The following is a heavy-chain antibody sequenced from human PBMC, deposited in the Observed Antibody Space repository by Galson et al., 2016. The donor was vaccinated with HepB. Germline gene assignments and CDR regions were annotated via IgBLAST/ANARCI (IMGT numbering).Heavy chain of an antibody. D-gene: IGHD7-27*01. V-gene: IGHV1-69*13. CDR1: GGTFSSYA. J-gene: IGHJ1*01. CDR3: ARSLGTDTDFQH. CDR2: IIPIFGTA. Sequence: SVKVSCKASGGTFSSYAISWVRQAPGQGLEWMGGIIPIFGTANYAQKFQGRVTITADESTSTAYMELSSLRSEDTAVYHCARSLGTDTDFQHWGQGTLVTVSS.